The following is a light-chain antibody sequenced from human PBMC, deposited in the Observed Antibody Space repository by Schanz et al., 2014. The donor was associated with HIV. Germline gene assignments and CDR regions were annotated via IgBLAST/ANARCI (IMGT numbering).Light chain of an antibody. CDR3: CSSPGTLTWV. V-gene: IGLV2-11*01. Sequence: QSALTQPRSVSGSPGQSVTISCSGTSSDVGGYDLVSWYQHHPGKAPKLLILDVTKRASGVPARFSGSKSGNTASLTISGLQSEDEADYYCCSSPGTLTWVFGGGTKLTVL. CDR1: SSDVGGYDL. CDR2: DVT. J-gene: IGLJ3*02.